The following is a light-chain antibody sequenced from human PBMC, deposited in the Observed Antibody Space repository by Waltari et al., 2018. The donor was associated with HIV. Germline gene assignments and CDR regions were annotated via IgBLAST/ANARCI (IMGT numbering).Light chain of an antibody. Sequence: QLVLTQSPSASASLGASVKLTCTLSSGHSTYAIAWHQQQPEKGPRYLMKVNSDGSHSKGDGIPDRFSGPSSGSERYLIISSLQSEDEADYYCQTWGTGIRVFGGGTKLTVL. CDR3: QTWGTGIRV. CDR1: SGHSTYA. CDR2: VNSDGSH. J-gene: IGLJ3*02. V-gene: IGLV4-69*01.